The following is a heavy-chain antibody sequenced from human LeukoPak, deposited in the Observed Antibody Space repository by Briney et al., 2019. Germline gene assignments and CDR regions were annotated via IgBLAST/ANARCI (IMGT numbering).Heavy chain of an antibody. CDR2: INHSGST. D-gene: IGHD3-3*01. Sequence: SETLSLTCAVYGGSFSGYYWSWVPQPPGKGREWIGEINHSGSTNYIPSLKSRVTISVDTSKNQFSLKLSSVTAADTAVYYCARDDFWSGSDYWGQGTLVTVSS. V-gene: IGHV4-34*01. CDR3: ARDDFWSGSDY. CDR1: GGSFSGYY. J-gene: IGHJ4*02.